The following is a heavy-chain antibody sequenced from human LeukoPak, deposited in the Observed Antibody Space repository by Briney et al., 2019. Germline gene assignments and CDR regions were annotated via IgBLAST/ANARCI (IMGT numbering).Heavy chain of an antibody. CDR1: GGSISRYY. CDR2: IYTSVSS. J-gene: IGHJ6*03. Sequence: SETLSLTCTVSGGSISRYYWSWIRQPPGTGLEWIGDIYTSVSSNYNPSLKSRVTISLDTSKNQFSLKLSSVTAADTAVYYCARRGSVAARSYYYYMDVWGKGTTVTVSS. V-gene: IGHV4-4*09. D-gene: IGHD6-6*01. CDR3: ARRGSVAARSYYYYMDV.